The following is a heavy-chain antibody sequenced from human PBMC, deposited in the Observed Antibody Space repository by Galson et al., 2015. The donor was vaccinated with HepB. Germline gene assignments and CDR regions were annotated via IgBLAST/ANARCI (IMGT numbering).Heavy chain of an antibody. CDR2: IYYSGST. J-gene: IGHJ5*02. D-gene: IGHD3-16*01. V-gene: IGHV4-31*03. CDR3: ARDWGSPGNWFDP. CDR1: GASISSGSYF. Sequence: TLSLTCTGSGASISSGSYFWSWIRQHPGKGLECIGYIYYSGSTYYNPSLKSRVTLSGETSTKQFSLKLSSVTAADTAVYYCARDWGSPGNWFDPWGQGTLVTVSS.